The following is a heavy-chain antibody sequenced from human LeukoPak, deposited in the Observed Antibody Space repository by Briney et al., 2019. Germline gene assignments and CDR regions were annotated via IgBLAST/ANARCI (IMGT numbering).Heavy chain of an antibody. V-gene: IGHV1-2*02. CDR2: INPNSGGT. D-gene: IGHD1-14*01. J-gene: IGHJ4*02. CDR1: GYTFTGYF. CDR3: AREGLTPVNFDF. Sequence: ASVKVSCKASGYTFTGYFMHWVRQAPGQGLEWVGLINPNSGGTNYAQRFQGRVTMTRDTSISTAYMELSGLRSDDSAVYYCAREGLTPVNFDFWGQGALVTVSS.